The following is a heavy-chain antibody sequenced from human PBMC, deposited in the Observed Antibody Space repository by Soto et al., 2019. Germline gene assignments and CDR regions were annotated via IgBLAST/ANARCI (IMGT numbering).Heavy chain of an antibody. CDR2: ISGSGGST. D-gene: IGHD2-2*01. CDR1: GFAFSSYA. J-gene: IGHJ3*02. V-gene: IGHV3-23*01. CDR3: EKVVVLPDAMGFFRSRRLLGAFLI. Sequence: PGGSLRISCAASGFAFSSYAMSCVRHAPGKGLEWVSAISGSGGSTYYADSVKGRFTISRDNSKNTLYLQMNSLRAEETEVCSCEKVVVLPDAMGFFRSRRLLGAFLIPCPGLM.